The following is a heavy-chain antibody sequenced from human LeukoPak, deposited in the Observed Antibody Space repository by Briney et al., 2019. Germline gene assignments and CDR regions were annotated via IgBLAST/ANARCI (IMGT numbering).Heavy chain of an antibody. CDR2: ITYSGST. J-gene: IGHJ5*02. D-gene: IGHD3-16*02. V-gene: IGHV4-39*07. Sequence: SETLSLTCTVSGGSITSNSYYWGWIRQPPGKGLEWIGSITYSGSTYYNPSLKRRVTISIDTSKNQFSLKLSSVTAADTAVYYCARNVRLGSGELSFAPFKNWFDPWGQGTLVTVSS. CDR1: GGSITSNSYY. CDR3: ARNVRLGSGELSFAPFKNWFDP.